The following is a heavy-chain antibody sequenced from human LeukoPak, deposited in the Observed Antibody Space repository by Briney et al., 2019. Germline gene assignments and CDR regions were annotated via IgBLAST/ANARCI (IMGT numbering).Heavy chain of an antibody. V-gene: IGHV1-69*06. CDR3: AAHNPYDNSGRTVLDY. Sequence: SVKVSCKASGGTFTSYAISWVRQAPGQGLEWMGGIIPIFGAANYAQKFQGRVTITADKSTSTSYMELSSLRSEDTAVYYCAAHNPYDNSGRTVLDYWGQGTLVTVSS. CDR1: GGTFTSYA. J-gene: IGHJ4*02. D-gene: IGHD3-22*01. CDR2: IIPIFGAA.